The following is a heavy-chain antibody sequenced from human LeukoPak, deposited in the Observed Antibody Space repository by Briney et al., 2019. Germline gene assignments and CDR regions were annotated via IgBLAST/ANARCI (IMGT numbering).Heavy chain of an antibody. D-gene: IGHD3-22*01. CDR2: ISYDGSNK. CDR1: GFTFSSYA. V-gene: IGHV3-30-3*01. J-gene: IGHJ3*02. Sequence: GGSLRLSCAASGFTFSSYAMHWVRQAPGKGLEWVAVISYDGSNKYYADSVKGRFTISRDNSKNTLYLQMNSLRAEDTAVYYCARDRYYYDSSGYSVIDAFDIWGQGTMVTVSS. CDR3: ARDRYYYDSSGYSVIDAFDI.